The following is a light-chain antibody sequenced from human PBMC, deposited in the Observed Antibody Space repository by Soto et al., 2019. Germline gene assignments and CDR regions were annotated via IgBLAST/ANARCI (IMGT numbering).Light chain of an antibody. CDR3: YSYTSSSTYV. Sequence: QSVLTQPASVSGSPGQSITISCTGTSSDVGAYNYVSWYQQRPAKVPKLMIYDVSNRPSGVSDRFSGSKSGNTASLTISGLQAEDEADYYCYSYTSSSTYVFGTGTKLTVL. J-gene: IGLJ1*01. V-gene: IGLV2-14*01. CDR1: SSDVGAYNY. CDR2: DVS.